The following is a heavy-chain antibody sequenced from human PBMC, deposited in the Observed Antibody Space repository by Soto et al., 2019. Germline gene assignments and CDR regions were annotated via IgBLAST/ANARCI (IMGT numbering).Heavy chain of an antibody. V-gene: IGHV3-23*01. CDR1: GFAFSNYA. J-gene: IGHJ4*02. D-gene: IGHD1-1*01. CDR3: AEDPNGDDVGACDD. Sequence: EVQLLESGGDLVQPGGSLRLSCAASGFAFSNYAVTWVRQAPGKGLEWVSSISRSSSVIYYADSVRGRFFISRDNSQSMLYLQINILRAEDTARYYCAEDPNGDDVGACDDWGQGTRVTVSS. CDR2: ISRSSSVI.